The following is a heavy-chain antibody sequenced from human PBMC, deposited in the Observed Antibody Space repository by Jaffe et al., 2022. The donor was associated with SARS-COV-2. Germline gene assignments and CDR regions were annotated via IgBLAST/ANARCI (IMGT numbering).Heavy chain of an antibody. J-gene: IGHJ4*02. CDR3: ANGFSSSLIQLDY. D-gene: IGHD6-13*01. CDR2: ISGSGGST. CDR1: GFTFSSYA. V-gene: IGHV3-23*01. Sequence: EVQLLESGGGLVQPGGSLRLSCAASGFTFSSYAMSWVRQAPGKGLEWVSAISGSGGSTYYADSVKGRFTISRDNSKNTLYLQMNSLRAEDTAVYYCANGFSSSLIQLDYWGQGTLVTVSS.